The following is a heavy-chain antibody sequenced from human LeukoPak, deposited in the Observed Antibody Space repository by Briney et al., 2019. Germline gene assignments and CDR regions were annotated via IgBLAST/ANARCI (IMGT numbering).Heavy chain of an antibody. Sequence: GGSPRLSCAASGFTFSSYAMHWVRQAPGKGLEWVAVISYDGSNKYYADSVKGRFTISRDNSKNTLYLQMNSLRAEDTAVYYCATEEFDYWGQGTLVTVSS. CDR1: GFTFSSYA. CDR2: ISYDGSNK. V-gene: IGHV3-30-3*01. CDR3: ATEEFDY. J-gene: IGHJ4*02.